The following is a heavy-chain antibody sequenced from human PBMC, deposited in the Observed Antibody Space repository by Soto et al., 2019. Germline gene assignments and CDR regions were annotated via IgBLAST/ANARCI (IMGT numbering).Heavy chain of an antibody. CDR2: IIPIFGAA. Sequence: QVQLVQSGAEVKKPGSSVKVSCKASVGTFSRYTISWVRQAPGQGLEWMGGIIPIFGAAKYAQKFQDRVTVTADESTSTAYMELSSLRSEDTAVYYCAQDANGTSLAYWGQGTLVTVSS. CDR3: AQDANGTSLAY. J-gene: IGHJ4*02. D-gene: IGHD1-1*01. CDR1: VGTFSRYT. V-gene: IGHV1-69*01.